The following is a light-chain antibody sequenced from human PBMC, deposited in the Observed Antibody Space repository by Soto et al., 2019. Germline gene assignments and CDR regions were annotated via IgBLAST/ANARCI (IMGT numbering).Light chain of an antibody. V-gene: IGKV3-15*01. J-gene: IGKJ5*01. CDR3: HQYNNWPRT. Sequence: EILMTQSPATLSVSPGERATLSCRASQSVRSNLAWYQQKPGQAPRLLIFGATTRATGMPARFSGSGSGTEFTLTISSLQSEDFAVYFCHQYNNWPRTFGQGTRLEIK. CDR2: GAT. CDR1: QSVRSN.